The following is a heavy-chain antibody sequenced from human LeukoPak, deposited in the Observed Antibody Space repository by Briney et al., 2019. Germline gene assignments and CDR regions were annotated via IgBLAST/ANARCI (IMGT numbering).Heavy chain of an antibody. CDR3: ARAGYGLPFDY. D-gene: IGHD5-18*01. J-gene: IGHJ4*02. V-gene: IGHV3-64*01. CDR1: GFXFSSYA. Sequence: GGSLRLSCAASGFXFSSYAMHWVRQAPGKGLEYVSAISSNGGSTYYANSVKGRFTISRDNSKNTLYLQMGSLRAEDMAVYYCARAGYGLPFDYWGQGTLVTVSS. CDR2: ISSNGGST.